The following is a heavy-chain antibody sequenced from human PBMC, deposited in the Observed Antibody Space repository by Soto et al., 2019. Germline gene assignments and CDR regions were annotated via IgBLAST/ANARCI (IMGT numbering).Heavy chain of an antibody. Sequence: QVQLVQSGAEVKKPGASVRVSCETSEDTFTTYYIHWVRQAPGQGLEWMALINPSDGKRNYAQKFQGRFTLTSDTSTSTVYMELSSLRSEDTAFYWCARAHHSSRHYSQNSGLDSXGQGXXXXVS. V-gene: IGHV1-46*01. D-gene: IGHD4-4*01. J-gene: IGHJ4*02. CDR3: ARAHHSSRHYSQNSGLDS. CDR1: EDTFTTYY. CDR2: INPSDGKR.